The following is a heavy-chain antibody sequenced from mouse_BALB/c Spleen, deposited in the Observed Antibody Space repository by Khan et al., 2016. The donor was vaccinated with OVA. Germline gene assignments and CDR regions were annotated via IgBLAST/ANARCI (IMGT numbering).Heavy chain of an antibody. CDR1: GYSLTNYG. J-gene: IGHJ4*01. CDR2: IWSDGTT. CDR3: ARQPYYHYYVMDY. Sequence: QVQLKESGPGLVAPSQSLSITCTTSGYSLTNYGVNWVRQPPGKGLEWLVVIWSDGTTPYYSALKSRLTIRNDNSKSQVFLKMDSLQTDDTAMYYCARQPYYHYYVMDYWGQGTSVTVSS. V-gene: IGHV2-6-1*01. D-gene: IGHD2-10*01.